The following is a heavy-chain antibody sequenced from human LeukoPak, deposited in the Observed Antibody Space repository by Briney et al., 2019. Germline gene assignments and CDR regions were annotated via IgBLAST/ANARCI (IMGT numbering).Heavy chain of an antibody. CDR3: ARGMGYSYGHPQGAFDI. Sequence: ASVKVSCKASGYSFTSYGFNWVRQAPGQGLEWMGWMSAYNGMTNYAHSLQGRVTVTADTSTSTAYMELRSLGSEDTAVYYCARGMGYSYGHPQGAFDIWGQGTMVTVSS. V-gene: IGHV1-18*01. D-gene: IGHD5-18*01. J-gene: IGHJ3*02. CDR1: GYSFTSYG. CDR2: MSAYNGMT.